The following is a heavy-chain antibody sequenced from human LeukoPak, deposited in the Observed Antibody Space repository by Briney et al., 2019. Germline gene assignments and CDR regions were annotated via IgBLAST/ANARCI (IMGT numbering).Heavy chain of an antibody. J-gene: IGHJ4*02. D-gene: IGHD3-22*01. CDR1: GFTFSGYA. CDR2: ITASAGST. V-gene: IGHV3-23*01. Sequence: PGGSLRLSCAASGFTFSGYAMSWVRQAPGKGLEGVSAITASAGSTFYADSVKGRFTISRDNSKNTLYLQMNSLRAEDTAVYYCAKVPSSGYYDYWGQGTLVTVSS. CDR3: AKVPSSGYYDY.